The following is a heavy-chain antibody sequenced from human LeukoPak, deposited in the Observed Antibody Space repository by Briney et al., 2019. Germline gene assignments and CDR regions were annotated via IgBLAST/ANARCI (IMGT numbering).Heavy chain of an antibody. J-gene: IGHJ4*02. CDR2: IYSGGST. Sequence: GGSLRLSWAASGFTVSSNYMSWVLQAPGKGLEWVSVIYSGGSTYYADSVKGRFTISRDNSKNTLYLQMNSLRAEDTAVYYCAKDRIRSGGSPLDYWGQGTLVTVSS. CDR3: AKDRIRSGGSPLDY. D-gene: IGHD2-15*01. V-gene: IGHV3-53*01. CDR1: GFTVSSNY.